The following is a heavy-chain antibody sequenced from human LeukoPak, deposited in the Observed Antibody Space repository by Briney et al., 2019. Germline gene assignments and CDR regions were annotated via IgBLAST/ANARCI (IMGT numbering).Heavy chain of an antibody. Sequence: ASVKVSCKASGYTFTSYYMHWVRRAPGQGLEWMGIINPSGGSTSYAQKFQGRVTMTRNTSISTAYMELSSLISEDTAVYYCATESHYWGQGTLVTVSS. CDR1: GYTFTSYY. V-gene: IGHV1-46*01. CDR2: INPSGGST. J-gene: IGHJ4*02. CDR3: ATESHY.